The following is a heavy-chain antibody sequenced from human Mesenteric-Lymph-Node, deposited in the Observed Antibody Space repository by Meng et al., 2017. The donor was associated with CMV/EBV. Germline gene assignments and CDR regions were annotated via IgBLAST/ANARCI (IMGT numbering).Heavy chain of an antibody. CDR2: IIPILGIA. J-gene: IGHJ5*02. V-gene: IGHV1-69*10. D-gene: IGHD3-16*01. CDR3: ARDLRGGYQGMGEFRNNWFDP. Sequence: SVKVSCKASGGTFSSYAISWVRQAPGQGLEWMGGIIPILGIANYAQKFQGRVTITADKSTSTAYMELSSLRSEDTAVYYCARDLRGGYQGMGEFRNNWFDPWGQGTLVTVSS. CDR1: GGTFSSYA.